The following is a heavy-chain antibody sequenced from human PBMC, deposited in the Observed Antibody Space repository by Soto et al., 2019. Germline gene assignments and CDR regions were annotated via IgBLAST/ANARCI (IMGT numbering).Heavy chain of an antibody. V-gene: IGHV1-69*01. J-gene: IGHJ4*02. CDR1: GGTFSSYA. Sequence: QVQLVQSGAEVKKPGSSVKVSCKASGGTFSSYAISWVRQAPGQGLEWMGGIIPIFGTANYAQKFQGRVTITADEATRTAYMELSSVRSEHTAVYYCARVPVDTAMVRHVYWGQGTQVTVSS. D-gene: IGHD5-18*01. CDR2: IIPIFGTA. CDR3: ARVPVDTAMVRHVY.